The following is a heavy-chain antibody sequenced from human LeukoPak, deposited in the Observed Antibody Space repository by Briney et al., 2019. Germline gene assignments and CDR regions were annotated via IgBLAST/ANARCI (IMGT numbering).Heavy chain of an antibody. V-gene: IGHV1-2*02. CDR1: GYTFTDYY. D-gene: IGHD3-22*01. J-gene: IGHJ3*02. Sequence: ASVKVSCKASGYTFTDYYIHWVRQAPGQGLEWMGWFNPNSGGTNYAQKFQGRVTMTRDTSISTAYMELSRLKSDDTAVYYCARDSGFIDFDAFDIWGQGTMVTVSS. CDR3: ARDSGFIDFDAFDI. CDR2: FNPNSGGT.